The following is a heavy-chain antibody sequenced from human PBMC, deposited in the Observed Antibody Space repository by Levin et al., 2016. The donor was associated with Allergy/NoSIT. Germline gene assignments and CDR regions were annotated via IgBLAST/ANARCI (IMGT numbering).Heavy chain of an antibody. CDR1: GGSISSYY. CDR3: ARDRNRKGGSYSGWFDP. J-gene: IGHJ5*02. V-gene: IGHV4-59*01. CDR2: IYYSGST. D-gene: IGHD1-26*01. Sequence: SETLSLTCTVSGGSISSYYWSWIRQPPGKGLEWIGYIYYSGSTNYNPSLKSRVTISVDTSKNQFSLKLSSVTAADTAVYYCARDRNRKGGSYSGWFDPWGQGTLVTVSS.